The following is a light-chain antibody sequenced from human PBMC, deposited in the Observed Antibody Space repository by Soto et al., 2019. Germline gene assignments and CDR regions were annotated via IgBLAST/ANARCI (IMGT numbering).Light chain of an antibody. Sequence: DIQMTQFPATLSASLGDRVTITCRASPGASRWLAWYQQKPGRAPKVLISYASTLESGVPSRFSGSGSGEEVILTNSRLQPDDSASYGGQHYGGARTFGQGTKVDIK. CDR3: QHYGGART. CDR2: YAS. CDR1: PGASRW. J-gene: IGKJ1*01. V-gene: IGKV1-5*01.